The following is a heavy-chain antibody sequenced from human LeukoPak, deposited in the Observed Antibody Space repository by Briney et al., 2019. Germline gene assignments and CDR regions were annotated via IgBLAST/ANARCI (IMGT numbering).Heavy chain of an antibody. V-gene: IGHV3-74*01. D-gene: IGHD6-19*01. J-gene: IGHJ4*02. CDR2: INTDASLT. CDR3: AREGEGSGCHIDF. Sequence: PGGSLMLSCAASGFTSSSYWMHWVRQVPGKGLVWVSRINTDASLTTYADSVKDRLTISRDNAKNTLYLQMNSLRAEDTAVYYCAREGEGSGCHIDFWGQGTLVTVSS. CDR1: GFTSSSYW.